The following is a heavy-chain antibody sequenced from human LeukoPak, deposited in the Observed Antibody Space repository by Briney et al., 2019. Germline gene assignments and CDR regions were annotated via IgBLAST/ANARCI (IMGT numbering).Heavy chain of an antibody. CDR1: GYTFTGYY. Sequence: ASVKVSCKASGYTFTGYYMHWVRQAPGQGLEWMGWINPNSGGTNYAQKFQGMVTMTRDTSISTAYIELNFLRSDDTAVFYCARGDYYGSPKVVAAWGQGTLVTVSS. V-gene: IGHV1-2*02. CDR3: ARGDYYGSPKVVAA. D-gene: IGHD3-10*01. J-gene: IGHJ5*02. CDR2: INPNSGGT.